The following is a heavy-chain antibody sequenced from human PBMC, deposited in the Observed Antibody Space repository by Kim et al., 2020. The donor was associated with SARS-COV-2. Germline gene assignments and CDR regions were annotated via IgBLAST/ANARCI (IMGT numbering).Heavy chain of an antibody. CDR1: GFTFSDYY. V-gene: IGHV3-11*01. CDR3: ARDMTGTTSVYYYGMDV. CDR2: ISSSGSTI. D-gene: IGHD1-20*01. Sequence: GGSLRLSCAAPGFTFSDYYMSWIRQAPGKGLEWVSYISSSGSTIYYADSVKGRFTISRDNAKNSLYLQMNSLRAEDTAVYYCARDMTGTTSVYYYGMDVWGQGTTVTVSS. J-gene: IGHJ6*02.